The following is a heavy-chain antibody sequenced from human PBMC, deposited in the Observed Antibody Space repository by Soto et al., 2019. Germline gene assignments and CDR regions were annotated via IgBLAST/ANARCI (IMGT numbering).Heavy chain of an antibody. Sequence: SETLSLTCTVSGGSISSSSYYWGWIRQPPGKGLEWIGEINHSGSTNYNPSLKSRVTISVDTSKNQFSLKLSSVTAADTAVYYCARIWFGELEYYFDYWGQGTLVTVSS. CDR2: INHSGST. D-gene: IGHD3-10*01. CDR3: ARIWFGELEYYFDY. J-gene: IGHJ4*02. V-gene: IGHV4-39*07. CDR1: GGSISSSSYY.